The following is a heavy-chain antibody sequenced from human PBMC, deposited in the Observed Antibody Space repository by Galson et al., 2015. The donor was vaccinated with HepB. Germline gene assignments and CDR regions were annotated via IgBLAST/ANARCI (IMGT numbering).Heavy chain of an antibody. J-gene: IGHJ4*02. CDR2: FDPEDGET. V-gene: IGHV1-24*01. CDR3: ARDPSLTVTTYFDY. D-gene: IGHD4-11*01. CDR1: GYTLTELP. Sequence: SVKVSCKVSGYTLTELPMHWVRQAPGKGLEWMGGFDPEDGETIYAQRFQGRVTITADKSTGTAYIELSSLRSEDTAVYYCARDPSLTVTTYFDYWGQGTLVTVSS.